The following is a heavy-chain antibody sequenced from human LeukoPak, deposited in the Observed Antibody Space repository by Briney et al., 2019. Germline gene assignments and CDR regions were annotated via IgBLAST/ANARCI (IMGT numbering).Heavy chain of an antibody. V-gene: IGHV1-69*04. CDR2: IIPILGIA. CDR1: GGTFSSYA. J-gene: IGHJ4*02. D-gene: IGHD3-22*01. Sequence: SVKVSCKASGGTFSSYAISWVRQAPGQGLEWMGRIIPILGIANYAQKFQGRVTITADKSTSTAYMELSSLRSEDTAVYYCARDNDSSGYYPSYFDYWGQGTLVTVSS. CDR3: ARDNDSSGYYPSYFDY.